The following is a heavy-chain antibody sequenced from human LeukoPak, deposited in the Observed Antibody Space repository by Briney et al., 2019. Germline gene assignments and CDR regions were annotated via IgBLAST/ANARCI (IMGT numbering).Heavy chain of an antibody. CDR1: GYSFTSYW. CDR2: IYPGDSDT. CDR3: ALRSGGSYYGMDV. D-gene: IGHD3-16*01. J-gene: IGHJ6*02. V-gene: IGHV5-51*01. Sequence: GESLKISCKGSGYSFTSYWIGWVRQMPGKGLEWMGIIYPGDSDTRYSPSFQGQGTISAAKSISTAYLQRSSMKPSDTAMYYCALRSGGSYYGMDVWGQGTTVTVSS.